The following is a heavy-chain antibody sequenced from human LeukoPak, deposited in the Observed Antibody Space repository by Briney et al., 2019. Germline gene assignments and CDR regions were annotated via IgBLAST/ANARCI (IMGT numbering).Heavy chain of an antibody. CDR3: ARLRPFYYFDY. CDR1: GGSFSGYY. Sequence: PSETLSLTCAVYGGSFSGYYWSWIRQPPGKGLEWIGEINHSGSTNYNPSLKSRVTISVDTSKNQFSLKLSSVTAADTAVYYCARLRPFYYFDYWGQGTLVTVSS. J-gene: IGHJ4*02. D-gene: IGHD2/OR15-2a*01. CDR2: INHSGST. V-gene: IGHV4-34*01.